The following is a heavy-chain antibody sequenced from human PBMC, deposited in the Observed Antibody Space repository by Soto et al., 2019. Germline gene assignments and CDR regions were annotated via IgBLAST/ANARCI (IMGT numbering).Heavy chain of an antibody. D-gene: IGHD3-16*02. CDR2: FIPIFGTA. CDR1: GGTFSSYA. V-gene: IGHV1-69*01. Sequence: QVQLVQSGAEVKKPGSSVKVSCKASGGTFSSYAISWVRQAPGQGLEWMGGFIPIFGTANYAQKFQGRVTITADESTSTAYMELSSLRSEDTAVYYCASGDYVWGSYRYTRFDYWGQGTLVTVSS. CDR3: ASGDYVWGSYRYTRFDY. J-gene: IGHJ4*02.